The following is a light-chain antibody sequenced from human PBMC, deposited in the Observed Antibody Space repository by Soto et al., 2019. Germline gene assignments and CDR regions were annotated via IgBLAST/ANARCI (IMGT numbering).Light chain of an antibody. CDR2: EGS. CDR3: CSYAGSGTYV. J-gene: IGLJ1*01. CDR1: SSDVGSYNL. Sequence: QSARTQPASVSGSPGQSITISCTGTSSDVGSYNLVSWYQQHPGKAPKLMIYEGSKRPSGVSNRFSGSKSGNTASLTISGLQVEDEADYYCCSYAGSGTYVFGTGTKVTVL. V-gene: IGLV2-23*01.